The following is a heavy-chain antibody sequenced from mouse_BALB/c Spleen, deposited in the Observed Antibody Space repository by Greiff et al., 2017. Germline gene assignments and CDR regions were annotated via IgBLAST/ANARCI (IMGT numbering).Heavy chain of an antibody. J-gene: IGHJ3*01. CDR2: IWAGGST. CDR1: GFSLTSYG. CDR3: ARGGGNPFAY. D-gene: IGHD2-1*01. Sequence: VKLMESGPGLVAPSQSLSITCTVSGFSLTSYGVHWVRQPPGKGLEWLGVIWAGGSTNYNSALMSRLSISKDNSKSQVFLKMNSLQTDDTAMYYCARGGGNPFAYWGQGTLVTVSA. V-gene: IGHV2-9*02.